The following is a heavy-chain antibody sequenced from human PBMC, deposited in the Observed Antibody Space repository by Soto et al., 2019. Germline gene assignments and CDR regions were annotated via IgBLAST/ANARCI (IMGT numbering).Heavy chain of an antibody. D-gene: IGHD4-4*01. CDR3: ARSRDDYNSGDY. CDR1: GGTFSSYA. Sequence: ASVKVSCKASGGTFSSYAISWVRQAPGQGLEWMGGIIPIFGTANYAQKFQGRVTITADESTSTAYMELSSLRSEDTAVYYCARSRDDYNSGDYWGQGTLVTVSS. J-gene: IGHJ4*02. CDR2: IIPIFGTA. V-gene: IGHV1-69*13.